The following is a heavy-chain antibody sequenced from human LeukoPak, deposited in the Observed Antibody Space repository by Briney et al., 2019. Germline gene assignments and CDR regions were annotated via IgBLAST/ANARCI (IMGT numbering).Heavy chain of an antibody. D-gene: IGHD6-13*01. CDR1: GGSISSSSYY. Sequence: SETLSLTCTVSGGSISSSSYYWGWIRQPPGKGLEWIGSIYYSGSTYYNPSLKSRVTISVDTSKNQFSLKLSSVTAADTAVYYCARRDQQLVPWGQGTLVTVSS. J-gene: IGHJ5*02. V-gene: IGHV4-39*01. CDR3: ARRDQQLVP. CDR2: IYYSGST.